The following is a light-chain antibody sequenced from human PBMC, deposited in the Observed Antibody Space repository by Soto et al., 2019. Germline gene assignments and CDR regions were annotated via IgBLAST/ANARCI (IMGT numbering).Light chain of an antibody. CDR3: RSYTSRYTWV. J-gene: IGLJ3*02. Sequence: QSALTQPAPVSGSPGQSITSSCTGTSSDVGGYDYVSWYQQHPGKAPKLMIYDFSYRPSGVSNRFSGSKSGNTASLTISGLQAEDEADYYCRSYTSRYTWVFGGGTKLTVL. V-gene: IGLV2-14*03. CDR1: SSDVGGYDY. CDR2: DFS.